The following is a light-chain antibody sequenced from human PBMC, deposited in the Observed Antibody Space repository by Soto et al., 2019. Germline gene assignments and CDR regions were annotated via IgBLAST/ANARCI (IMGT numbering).Light chain of an antibody. CDR1: SGDVGGYNY. CDR3: SSYTSSSTLV. V-gene: IGLV2-14*01. J-gene: IGLJ1*01. Sequence: QSALTQPASVSGSPGQSITISCTGTSGDVGGYNYVSWYQQHPGKAPKLMIYDVSNRPSGVSNRFSGSKSGNTASLTISGLQAEDEDDYYCSSYTSSSTLVFGTGTKFTVL. CDR2: DVS.